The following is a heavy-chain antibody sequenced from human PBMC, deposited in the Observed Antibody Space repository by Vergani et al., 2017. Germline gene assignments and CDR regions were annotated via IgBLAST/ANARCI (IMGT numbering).Heavy chain of an antibody. D-gene: IGHD6-6*01. CDR2: ISYDGSNK. V-gene: IGHV3-30-3*01. Sequence: QVQLVESGGGVVKPGRSLRLSCAASGFTFSSYAMHWVRQAPGKGLEWVAVISYDGSNKYYADSVKGRFTISRDNSKNTLYLQMNSLRAEDTAVYYCARDFRYSSSVYWGQGTLVTVSS. CDR3: ARDFRYSSSVY. J-gene: IGHJ4*02. CDR1: GFTFSSYA.